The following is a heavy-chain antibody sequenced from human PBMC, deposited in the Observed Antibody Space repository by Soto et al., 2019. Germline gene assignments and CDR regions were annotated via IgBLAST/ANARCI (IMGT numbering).Heavy chain of an antibody. D-gene: IGHD4-17*01. CDR2: ISYSGST. CDR1: GASSTQYY. V-gene: IGHV4-59*01. Sequence: SETLSVTCSVAGASSTQYYWNWIRQSPGKGLEWIVYISYSGSTIYNPSLKSRVTISVDTSKNQFSLKLSSVTAADTAVYYCAADYGDYIDYWGQGTLVTVSS. CDR3: AADYGDYIDY. J-gene: IGHJ4*02.